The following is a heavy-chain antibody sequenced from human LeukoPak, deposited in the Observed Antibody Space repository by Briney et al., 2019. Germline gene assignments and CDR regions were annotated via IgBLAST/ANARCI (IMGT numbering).Heavy chain of an antibody. J-gene: IGHJ3*02. Sequence: VGSLRLSCAASGFTFSSYSMNWVRQAPGKGLEWVSSISSSSSYIYYADSVKGRFTISRDNAKNSLYLQMNSLRAEDTAVYYCASQIPLITVTTSSYYAFDIWGQGTMVTVSS. V-gene: IGHV3-21*01. D-gene: IGHD4-17*01. CDR2: ISSSSSYI. CDR3: ASQIPLITVTTSSYYAFDI. CDR1: GFTFSSYS.